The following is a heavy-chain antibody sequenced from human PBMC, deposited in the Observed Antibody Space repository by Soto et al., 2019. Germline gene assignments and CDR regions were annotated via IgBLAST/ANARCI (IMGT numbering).Heavy chain of an antibody. Sequence: QVQLVESGGGVVQPGRSLRLSCAASGFTFSSYAMHWVRQAPGKGLEWVAVISYDGSNKYYADSVKGRFTISRDNSKNTLYLQMNSLRAEDTAVYYCARDRVTMVRGVITRKGFDYWGQGTLVTVSS. CDR3: ARDRVTMVRGVITRKGFDY. J-gene: IGHJ4*02. D-gene: IGHD3-10*01. V-gene: IGHV3-30-3*01. CDR1: GFTFSSYA. CDR2: ISYDGSNK.